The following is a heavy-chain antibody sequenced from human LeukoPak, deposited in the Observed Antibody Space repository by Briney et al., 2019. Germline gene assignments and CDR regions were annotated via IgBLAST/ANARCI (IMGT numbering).Heavy chain of an antibody. CDR1: GFTFDDYA. CDR3: ARDSSGSLYFDP. J-gene: IGHJ5*02. D-gene: IGHD1-26*01. V-gene: IGHV3-7*01. CDR2: IKQDGSEK. Sequence: GGSLRLSCAASGFTFDDYAMHWVRQAPGKGLEWVANIKQDGSEKYYVDSVKGRFTISRDNAKNSLYLQMNSLRAEDTAVYYCARDSSGSLYFDPWGQGTLVTVSS.